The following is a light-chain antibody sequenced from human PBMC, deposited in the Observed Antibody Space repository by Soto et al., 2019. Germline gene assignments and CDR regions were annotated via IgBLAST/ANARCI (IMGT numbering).Light chain of an antibody. Sequence: ETIMTQSPATLSVSPGEGATLSCRTSHSISTNLAWYQHKRGQSPRLLVYGASTRATGVPARFSGSGSGAEFTLSISSLQSEDFAVYYCQQYNSWPTFGGGTKVEIK. CDR1: HSISTN. CDR3: QQYNSWPT. CDR2: GAS. J-gene: IGKJ4*01. V-gene: IGKV3-15*01.